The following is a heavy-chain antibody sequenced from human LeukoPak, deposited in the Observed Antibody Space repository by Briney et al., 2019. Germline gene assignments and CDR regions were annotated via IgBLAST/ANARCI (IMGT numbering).Heavy chain of an antibody. CDR2: INSDGRST. J-gene: IGHJ4*02. V-gene: IGHV3-74*01. CDR3: ASKAGLAPDY. D-gene: IGHD6-13*01. CDR1: GFTFSSNW. Sequence: PGGSLRLSCAASGFTFSSNWMHWVRQAPGKGLVWVSRINSDGRSTSYADSVKGRFTISRDNAKNTLYLQMNSLRAEDTAVYYCASKAGLAPDYWGQGTLVTVSS.